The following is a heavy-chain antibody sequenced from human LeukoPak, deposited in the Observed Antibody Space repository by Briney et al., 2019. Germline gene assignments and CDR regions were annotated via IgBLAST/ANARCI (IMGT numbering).Heavy chain of an antibody. D-gene: IGHD3-22*01. CDR2: ISGSGGST. Sequence: GGSLRLSCAASGFTFSSYVMSWVRQAPGKALEWVSAISGSGGSTYYADSVKGRFTISRDNSKNTLYMQMNSLRAEDTAVYYCAKSHDSSGSDYWGQGTLVTVSS. CDR3: AKSHDSSGSDY. J-gene: IGHJ4*02. V-gene: IGHV3-23*01. CDR1: GFTFSSYV.